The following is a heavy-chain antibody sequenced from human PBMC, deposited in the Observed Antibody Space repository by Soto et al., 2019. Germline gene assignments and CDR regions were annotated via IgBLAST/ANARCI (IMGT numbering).Heavy chain of an antibody. Sequence: GGSLRLSCAASGFTFSSYGMHWVRQAPGKGLEWVAVIWYDGSNKYYAESVKGRFTISRDNSKNTLYLEMNSLRAEDTAVYYCARSNRRLRRAAFDIWGQGTMVTVSS. CDR3: ARSNRRLRRAAFDI. V-gene: IGHV3-33*01. J-gene: IGHJ3*02. CDR1: GFTFSSYG. CDR2: IWYDGSNK. D-gene: IGHD5-12*01.